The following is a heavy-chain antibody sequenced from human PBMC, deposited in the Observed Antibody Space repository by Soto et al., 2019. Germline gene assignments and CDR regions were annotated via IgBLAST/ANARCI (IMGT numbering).Heavy chain of an antibody. CDR2: IKQDGSEK. V-gene: IGHV3-7*01. J-gene: IGHJ4*02. Sequence: EVQLVESGGGLVQPGGSLRLSCAASGFTFSSYWMSWVRQAPGKGLEWVANIKQDGSEKYYVDSVKGRFTISRDNAKNSLYLQMNSLRAEDTAVYYCARFAGAVVPADTPGERAFDYWGQGTLVTVSS. D-gene: IGHD2-2*01. CDR3: ARFAGAVVPADTPGERAFDY. CDR1: GFTFSSYW.